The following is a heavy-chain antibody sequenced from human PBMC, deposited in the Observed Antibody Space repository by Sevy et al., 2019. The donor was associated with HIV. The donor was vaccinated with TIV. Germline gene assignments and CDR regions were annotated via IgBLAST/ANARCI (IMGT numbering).Heavy chain of an antibody. J-gene: IGHJ5*02. V-gene: IGHV3-30*02. CDR2: IRYDGSNK. Sequence: GGSLRLSCAASGFTFSSYGMHWVRQAPGKGLDWVAFIRYDGSNKYYADSVKGRFTISRDNSKNTLYLQMNSLRAEDTAVYYCARVVWGIPAALNWFDPWGQGTLVTVSS. CDR3: ARVVWGIPAALNWFDP. CDR1: GFTFSSYG. D-gene: IGHD6-13*01.